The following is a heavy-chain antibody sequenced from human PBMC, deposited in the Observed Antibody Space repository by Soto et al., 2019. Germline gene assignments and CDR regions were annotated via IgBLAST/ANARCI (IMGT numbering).Heavy chain of an antibody. V-gene: IGHV3-30*18. Sequence: VGSLRLSGVASGLTFRSYGMHWVRQAAGRGLEWVAVTAYDESEKYYADSVKGRFTISRDNSRNTLFLQMDSLRAEDTAVYYCAKNDDSFDYWGQGTLVTVSS. J-gene: IGHJ4*02. CDR1: GLTFRSYG. CDR3: AKNDDSFDY. CDR2: TAYDESEK.